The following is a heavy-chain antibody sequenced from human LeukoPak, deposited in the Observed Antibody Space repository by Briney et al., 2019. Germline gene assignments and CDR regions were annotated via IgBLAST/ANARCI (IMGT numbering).Heavy chain of an antibody. CDR3: ARDLVTVTKGFDI. CDR2: ISHIGRT. V-gene: IGHV4-59*11. D-gene: IGHD4-17*01. Sequence: SDTLSLTCAVSGDSFSSHYWTWIRQSPGTGLEWIGYISHIGRTNYNPSLKSRVTISIATSKNQFSLKLRSVTAADTAVYYCARDLVTVTKGFDIWGQGTMVSVSS. CDR1: GDSFSSHY. J-gene: IGHJ3*02.